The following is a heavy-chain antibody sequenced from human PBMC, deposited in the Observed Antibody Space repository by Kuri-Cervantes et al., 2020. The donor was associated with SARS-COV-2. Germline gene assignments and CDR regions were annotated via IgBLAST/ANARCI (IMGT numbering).Heavy chain of an antibody. CDR1: GFTFRSYW. D-gene: IGHD5-18*01. CDR3: VCDTNRVKVY. Sequence: GSLRLSCAVSGFTFRSYWMSWVRQAPGKGLEYVANINQDGSATYYADSVKGRFTISRDNTESSLYLQMNSLRAEDTAVYYCVCDTNRVKVYWGQGTLVTVSS. CDR2: INQDGSAT. V-gene: IGHV3-7*02. J-gene: IGHJ4*02.